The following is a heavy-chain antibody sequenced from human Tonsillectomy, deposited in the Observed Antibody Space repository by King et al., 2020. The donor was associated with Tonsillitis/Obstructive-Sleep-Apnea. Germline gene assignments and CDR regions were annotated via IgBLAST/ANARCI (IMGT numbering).Heavy chain of an antibody. D-gene: IGHD2-2*02. J-gene: IGHJ4*02. CDR2: IYHSGST. CDR1: GGSISSSNW. Sequence: VQLQESGPGLVKPSGTLSLTCAVSGGSISSSNWWSWVRQPPGKGLEWIGEIYHSGSTNYNPSLKSRVTISVDKSKNQFSLKLSSVTAADTAVYYCARILGYCSSTSCYTGGFDYWGQGTLVTVSS. V-gene: IGHV4-4*02. CDR3: ARILGYCSSTSCYTGGFDY.